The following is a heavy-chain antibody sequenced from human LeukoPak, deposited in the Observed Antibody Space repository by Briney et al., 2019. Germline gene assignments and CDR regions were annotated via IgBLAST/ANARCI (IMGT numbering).Heavy chain of an antibody. CDR3: ARGEPWELRYSWFDP. CDR1: GFTFSSYE. J-gene: IGHJ5*02. D-gene: IGHD1-26*01. Sequence: PGGSLRLSCAASGFTFSSYEMNWVRQAPGKGLEWVSYISSSGSTIYYADSVKGRFTISRDNAKNSLYLQMNSLRAEDTAVYYCARGEPWELRYSWFDPWGQGTLVTVSS. CDR2: ISSSGSTI. V-gene: IGHV3-48*03.